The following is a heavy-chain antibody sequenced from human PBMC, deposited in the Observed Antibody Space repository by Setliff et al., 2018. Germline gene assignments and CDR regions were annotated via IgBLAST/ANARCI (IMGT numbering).Heavy chain of an antibody. J-gene: IGHJ2*01. D-gene: IGHD5-12*01. CDR2: ISYSGST. CDR3: ARNPDFLQYSFDL. Sequence: SETLSLTCNVSGASVSSHYWDWIRQPPGKGLEWIGFISYSGSTSYNPSLKSRVTISVDTSKNQFSLKLTSVTAADTAVYYCARNPDFLQYSFDLWGRGTLVTVSS. V-gene: IGHV4-59*08. CDR1: GASVSSHY.